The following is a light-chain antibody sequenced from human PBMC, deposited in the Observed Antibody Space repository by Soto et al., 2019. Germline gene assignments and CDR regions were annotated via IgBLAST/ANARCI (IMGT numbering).Light chain of an antibody. CDR1: SSDVGGYNY. CDR2: DVS. V-gene: IGLV2-14*03. CDR3: CSYTTSNTRQIV. Sequence: QSVLTQPASVSGSPGQSITISCTGTSSDVGGYNYVSWYQHHPGKAPKLMIYDVSNRPSGVSNRFSGSKSGNTASLTISGLQPEDEADYYCCSYTTSNTRQIVFGTGTKLPS. J-gene: IGLJ1*01.